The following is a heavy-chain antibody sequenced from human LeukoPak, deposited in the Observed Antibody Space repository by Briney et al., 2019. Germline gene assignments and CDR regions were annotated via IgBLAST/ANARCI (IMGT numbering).Heavy chain of an antibody. J-gene: IGHJ4*02. CDR3: AKDPGIDYYDSLGSEGYFDY. Sequence: GGSLRLSCAASGFTFSSYAMSWVRQAPGKGLEWVSAISGSGGSTYYADSVKGRFTISRDNSKNTLYLQMNSLRAEDTAVYYCAKDPGIDYYDSLGSEGYFDYWGQGTLVTVSS. CDR1: GFTFSSYA. D-gene: IGHD3-22*01. CDR2: ISGSGGST. V-gene: IGHV3-23*01.